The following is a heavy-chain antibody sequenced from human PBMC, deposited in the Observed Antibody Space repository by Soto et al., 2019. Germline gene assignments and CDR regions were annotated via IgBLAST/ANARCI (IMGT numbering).Heavy chain of an antibody. CDR2: FFSAEKT. V-gene: IGHV4-39*01. J-gene: IGHJ4*02. D-gene: IGHD4-17*01. Sequence: SETLSLTCTVSGVSISSSGDYWGWIRQPPGKGLEWIGTFFSAEKTYYHPSLKSRLTISVDTSKNQFSLNLSSVTAADTAVYYFASLTRTTVHGTGADYWGQGTPVTVSS. CDR1: GVSISSSGDY. CDR3: ASLTRTTVHGTGADY.